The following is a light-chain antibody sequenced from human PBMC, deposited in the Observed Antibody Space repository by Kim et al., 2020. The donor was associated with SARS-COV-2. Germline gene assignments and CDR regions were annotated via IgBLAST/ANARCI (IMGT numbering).Light chain of an antibody. CDR2: RNN. V-gene: IGLV1-47*01. CDR1: GSNIGGNY. CDR3: AAWDDSLSAYV. Sequence: QLVLTQPPSASGTPGQRVTISCSGSGSNIGGNYVYWYQHLPGTAPKLLIYRNNQRPSGVPDRFSGSKSGTSASLAISGLRSDDEADYYCAAWDDSLSAYVFGTGTKVTVL. J-gene: IGLJ1*01.